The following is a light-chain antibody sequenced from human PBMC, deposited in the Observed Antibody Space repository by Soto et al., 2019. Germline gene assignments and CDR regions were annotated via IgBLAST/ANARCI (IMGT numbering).Light chain of an antibody. Sequence: QSALTQPPSASGSPGQSVTISCTGTSSDVGGYNYVSWYQQHPGKVPKLIIYEVNKRPSGVPDRFSGSKSGNTASLIVAGLQAEDEADYYCTSYAGGNNVFGTGTKVTV. CDR2: EVN. V-gene: IGLV2-8*01. CDR3: TSYAGGNNV. J-gene: IGLJ1*01. CDR1: SSDVGGYNY.